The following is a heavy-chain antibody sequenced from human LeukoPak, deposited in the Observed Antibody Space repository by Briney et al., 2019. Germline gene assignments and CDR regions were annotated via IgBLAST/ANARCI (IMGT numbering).Heavy chain of an antibody. Sequence: PGGSLRLSCAASGFTFSSYAMHWVRQAPGKGLEWVAVISYDGSNKYYADSVKGRFTISRDNSKNTLYLQMSSLRAEDTAVYYCARGGLRGLWGQGTLVTVSS. V-gene: IGHV3-30*04. CDR3: ARGGLRGL. J-gene: IGHJ4*02. CDR1: GFTFSSYA. D-gene: IGHD1-26*01. CDR2: ISYDGSNK.